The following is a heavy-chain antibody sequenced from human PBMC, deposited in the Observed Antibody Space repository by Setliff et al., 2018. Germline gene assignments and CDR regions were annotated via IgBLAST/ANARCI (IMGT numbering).Heavy chain of an antibody. V-gene: IGHV4-61*02. CDR2: IQGTGNT. CDR3: ARWSSTRFDP. Sequence: PSETLSLTCTVTGGSFDSGTHYWSWIRQPAGKVPEWIGLIQGTGNTNYNPSLQSRATISIDTSKNHFSLNLTSVTAADTAVYYCARWSSTRFDPWGQGTLVTVSS. J-gene: IGHJ5*02. CDR1: GGSFDSGTHY. D-gene: IGHD6-6*01.